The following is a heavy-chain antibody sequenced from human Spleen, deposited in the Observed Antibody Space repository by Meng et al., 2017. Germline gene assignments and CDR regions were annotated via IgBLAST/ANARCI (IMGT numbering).Heavy chain of an antibody. CDR2: IKRNRDGGTI. CDR1: GLRFTDAW. J-gene: IGHJ4*02. V-gene: IGHV3-15*01. Sequence: GESLKISCVASGLRFTDAWMSWVRQAPGKGLEWVGRIKRNRDGGTIDYAARVKGRFTISRDESKNTLYLQMDSLITEDTAVYFCATGAAAADHWGQGTLVTVPQ. D-gene: IGHD6-13*01. CDR3: ATGAAAADH.